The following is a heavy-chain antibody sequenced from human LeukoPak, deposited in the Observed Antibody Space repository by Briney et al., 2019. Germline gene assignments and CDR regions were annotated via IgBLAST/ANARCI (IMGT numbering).Heavy chain of an antibody. CDR1: GGTFSSYA. Sequence: GSSVKVSCKASGGTFSSYAISWVRQAPGQGLEWMGGIIPIFGTANYAQKFQGRVTITADKSTSTAYMELRSLRSDDTAVYYCAREGAISGSYYPGSDYWGQGTLVTVSS. V-gene: IGHV1-69*06. CDR2: IIPIFGTA. CDR3: AREGAISGSYYPGSDY. D-gene: IGHD1-26*01. J-gene: IGHJ4*02.